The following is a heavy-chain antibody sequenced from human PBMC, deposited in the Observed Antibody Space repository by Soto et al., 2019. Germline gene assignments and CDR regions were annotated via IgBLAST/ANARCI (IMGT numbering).Heavy chain of an antibody. CDR2: IIPIFGTA. CDR3: ARNGQLVAYYYYGMDV. CDR1: GGTFSSYA. Sequence: SVKGSCKASGGTFSSYAISWVRQAPGQGLEWMGGIIPIFGTANYAQKFQGRVTITADKSTSTAYMELSSLRSEDTAVYYCARNGQLVAYYYYGMDVWGQGTMVTVSS. D-gene: IGHD6-6*01. V-gene: IGHV1-69*06. J-gene: IGHJ6*02.